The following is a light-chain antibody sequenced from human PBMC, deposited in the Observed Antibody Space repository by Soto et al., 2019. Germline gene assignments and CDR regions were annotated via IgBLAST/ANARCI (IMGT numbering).Light chain of an antibody. CDR1: QSLVYSDGNTY. CDR3: MQGTHWPWT. V-gene: IGKV2-30*01. J-gene: IGKJ1*01. Sequence: DIVMTQSPLSLPVTVGQPASFSSRSSQSLVYSDGNTYLTWFQQRPGQSPRRLLYKVSNRDSGVPDRFSGSASSTDFTLKISRVEAEDVGVYYCMQGTHWPWTFGQGTKVDIK. CDR2: KVS.